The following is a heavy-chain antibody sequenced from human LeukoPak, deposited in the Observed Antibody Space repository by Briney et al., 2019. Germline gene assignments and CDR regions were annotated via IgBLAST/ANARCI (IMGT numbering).Heavy chain of an antibody. CDR2: IDPSDSYT. D-gene: IGHD5-12*01. V-gene: IGHV5-10-1*01. CDR1: GYSFTSYW. CDR3: ARAPSATLRFFDY. J-gene: IGHJ4*02. Sequence: GESLKISCKGSGYSFTSYWISWVRQMPGKGLEWMGRIDPSDSYTNYSPSFQGHATISADKSISTAYLHWSSLKASDTAMYYCARAPSATLRFFDYWAQGTLVTVSS.